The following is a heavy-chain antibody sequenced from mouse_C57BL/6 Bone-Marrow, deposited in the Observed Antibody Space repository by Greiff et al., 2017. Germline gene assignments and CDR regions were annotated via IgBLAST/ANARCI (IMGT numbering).Heavy chain of an antibody. J-gene: IGHJ4*01. CDR2: IRSKSNNYAT. V-gene: IGHV10-1*01. D-gene: IGHD1-1*01. CDR1: GFSFNTYA. CDR3: VRHRGGSSGVDYAMDY. Sequence: EVKLMASGGGLVQPKGSLKLSCAASGFSFNTYAMNWVRQAPGKGLEWVARIRSKSNNYATYYADSVKDRFTISRDDSESMLYLQMNNLKTEDTAMYCCVRHRGGSSGVDYAMDYWGQGTSVTVSS.